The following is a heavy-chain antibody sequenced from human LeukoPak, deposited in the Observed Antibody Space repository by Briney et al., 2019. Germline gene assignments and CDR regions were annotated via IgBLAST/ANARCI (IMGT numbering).Heavy chain of an antibody. CDR2: IKEDGREK. CDR1: GFTFSTNW. J-gene: IGHJ4*02. Sequence: GGSLRLSCTASGFTFSTNWMSWVRPAPGKGLEWVASIKEDGREKCYVDSEKGGFTISRDNAKNSLYLQMNSLRAEDTAMYYCARNENWGQGTLVTVSS. CDR3: ARNEN. V-gene: IGHV3-7*05.